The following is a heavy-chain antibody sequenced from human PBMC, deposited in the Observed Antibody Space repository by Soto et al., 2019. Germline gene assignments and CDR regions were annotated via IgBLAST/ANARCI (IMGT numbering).Heavy chain of an antibody. Sequence: SLRLSCAACRFSFRSYGMEWVRLAPGKGMEWVAATTYDGGIKHYVDSVKGRFTISRDNSKNTLYLRMNSLRVEDTATYYCAGALENPYFYYGLNVWGQGSTVTVSS. V-gene: IGHV3-30*03. CDR3: AGALENPYFYYGLNV. CDR1: RFSFRSYG. CDR2: TTYDGGIK. J-gene: IGHJ6*02. D-gene: IGHD1-1*01.